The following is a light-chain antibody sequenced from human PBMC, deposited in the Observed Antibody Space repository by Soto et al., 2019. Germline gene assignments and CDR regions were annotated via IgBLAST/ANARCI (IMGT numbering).Light chain of an antibody. J-gene: IGKJ1*01. CDR2: GAS. V-gene: IGKV3-20*01. CDR1: QSVGSTY. Sequence: PGERATLSCRASQSVGSTYSAWYQQKPGQAPRLLIYGASSRATGIPDRFSGSGSGTDFTLTISRLEPEDFAVYYCQQYGDSPWTFGHGTQVDSK. CDR3: QQYGDSPWT.